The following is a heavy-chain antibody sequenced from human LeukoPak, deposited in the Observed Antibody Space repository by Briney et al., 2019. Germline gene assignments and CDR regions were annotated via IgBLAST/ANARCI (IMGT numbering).Heavy chain of an antibody. J-gene: IGHJ4*02. CDR1: GDSTNTYF. D-gene: IGHD4-17*01. CDR3: ASKSTDHGELRFDY. V-gene: IGHV4-59*01. Sequence: PSETLSLTRTISGDSTNTYFWSWIRQPPGKGLEWIGYFYYTGTTNYNPSLKSRVTISVDTSKNQFSLKVNSVTAADTGVYYCASKSTDHGELRFDYWGQGTLVTVSS. CDR2: FYYTGTT.